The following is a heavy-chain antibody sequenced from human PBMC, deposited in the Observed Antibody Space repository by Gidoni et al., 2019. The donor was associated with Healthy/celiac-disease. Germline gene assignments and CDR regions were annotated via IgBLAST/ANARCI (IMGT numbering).Heavy chain of an antibody. D-gene: IGHD3-22*01. J-gene: IGHJ3*02. CDR3: ARDVRYYYDSSGYRDAFDI. Sequence: QVQLVQSGAEVKKPGASVKVSCKASGYTFTGYYLHWVRQAPGPGLEWMGGINPNSGGTNYAQKFQGRVTMTRDTSISTAYMELSRLRSDDTAVYYCARDVRYYYDSSGYRDAFDIWGQGTMVTVSS. V-gene: IGHV1-2*02. CDR2: INPNSGGT. CDR1: GYTFTGYY.